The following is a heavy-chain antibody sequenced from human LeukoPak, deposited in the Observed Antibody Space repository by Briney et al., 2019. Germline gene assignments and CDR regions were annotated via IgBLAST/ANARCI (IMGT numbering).Heavy chain of an antibody. CDR2: INSDGSTT. D-gene: IGHD3-16*01. Sequence: GGSLRRSCAASGFTFSSYGMHWVRQGPGKGLVWVSRINSDGSTTNYADSVKGRFTISRDNAKNTLYLQMNSLRAEDTAVYYCVRVDGGYWGQGTLVTVSS. CDR1: GFTFSSYG. CDR3: VRVDGGY. J-gene: IGHJ4*02. V-gene: IGHV3-74*01.